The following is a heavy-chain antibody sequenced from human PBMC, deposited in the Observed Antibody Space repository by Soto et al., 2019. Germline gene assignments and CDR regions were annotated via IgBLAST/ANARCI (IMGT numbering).Heavy chain of an antibody. CDR1: GYTFYSYD. CDR3: ARARATVTTERALGY. D-gene: IGHD4-17*01. V-gene: IGHV1-18*01. CDR2: ISAYNDNT. J-gene: IGHJ4*02. Sequence: ASVKVSCKASGYTFYSYDITWVRQAPGQGLEWMGTISAYNDNTNLLETLQGRVTMTIDKSTATAYMELKNLTSDDTAVYYCARARATVTTERALGYWGQGTLLTVSS.